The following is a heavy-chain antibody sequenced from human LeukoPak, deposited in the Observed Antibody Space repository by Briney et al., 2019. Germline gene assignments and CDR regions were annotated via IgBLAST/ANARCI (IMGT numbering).Heavy chain of an antibody. J-gene: IGHJ4*02. D-gene: IGHD4-17*01. CDR1: GGSFSGYY. CDR3: TRGATVTTGN. V-gene: IGHV4-34*01. Sequence: SETLSLTCAVYGGSFSGYYWSWIRQPPGKGLEWIGEINHSGSTNYNPSLKSRVTISVDTSKNQFSLKLTSVIAADTAVYYCTRGATVTTGNWGQGTLVTVSS. CDR2: INHSGST.